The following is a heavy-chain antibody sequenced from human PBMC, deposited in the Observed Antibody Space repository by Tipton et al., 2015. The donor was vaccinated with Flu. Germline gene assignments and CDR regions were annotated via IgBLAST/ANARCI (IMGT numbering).Heavy chain of an antibody. Sequence: SLRLSCAASGFTFSSHSMNWVRQAPGKGLEWLSYISGGGGTIYYADSVKGRFTISRDNAKNSLYLQMNSLRVEDTAVYYCARDEVGSTSAEYLHHWGQGTLVTVSS. D-gene: IGHD1-26*01. V-gene: IGHV3-48*03. CDR1: GFTFSSHS. CDR3: ARDEVGSTSAEYLHH. J-gene: IGHJ1*01. CDR2: ISGGGGTI.